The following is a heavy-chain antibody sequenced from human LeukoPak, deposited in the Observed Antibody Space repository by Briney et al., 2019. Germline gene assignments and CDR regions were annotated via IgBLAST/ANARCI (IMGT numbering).Heavy chain of an antibody. J-gene: IGHJ4*02. V-gene: IGHV4-61*02. D-gene: IGHD3-22*01. CDR1: GGSISSGSYY. CDR3: ARVNYSDSSGRPFDS. CDR2: IYTTGST. Sequence: SETLSLTCTVSGGSISSGSYYWTWIRQPAGKGLEWIGRIYTTGSTNYNPSLRSRVTIPMDTSKDQFSLILSSVTAADTAVYYCARVNYSDSSGRPFDSWGQGTLVTVSS.